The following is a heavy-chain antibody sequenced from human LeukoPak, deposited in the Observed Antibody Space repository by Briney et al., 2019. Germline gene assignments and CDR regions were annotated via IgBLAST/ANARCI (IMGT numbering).Heavy chain of an antibody. Sequence: PSETLSLTCTVSGGSISSSSYYWGWIRQPPGKGLEWIGSIYYSGSTYYNPSLKSRVTISVDTSKNQFSLKLSSVTAADTAVYHCARLVGYSYGYVPDSGGYWGQETLVTVSS. CDR3: ARLVGYSYGYVPDSGGY. J-gene: IGHJ4*02. D-gene: IGHD5-18*01. CDR2: IYYSGST. CDR1: GGSISSSSYY. V-gene: IGHV4-39*01.